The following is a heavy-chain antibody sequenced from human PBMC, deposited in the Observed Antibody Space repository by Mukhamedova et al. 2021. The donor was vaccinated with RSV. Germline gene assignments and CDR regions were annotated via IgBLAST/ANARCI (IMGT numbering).Heavy chain of an antibody. Sequence: AEYMGGRFTISRDNSKNTLYLQMNSLRAEDTAVYYCAKDSSFVGANHLGYWGQGTLVTVSS. CDR3: AKDSSFVGANHLGY. D-gene: IGHD1-26*01. V-gene: IGHV3-23*01. J-gene: IGHJ4*02.